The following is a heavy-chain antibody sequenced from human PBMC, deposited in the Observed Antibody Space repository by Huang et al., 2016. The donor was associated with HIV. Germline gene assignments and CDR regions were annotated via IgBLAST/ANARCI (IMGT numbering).Heavy chain of an antibody. Sequence: EVQLVASGGGVVRPGRSLRLSCAASGFTFEDYAMHWVRQTPVKGLEWVAGINWKSGKIANADSVRGRFTISRDNAKNALYLQMNSLRPEDTALYYCAKDWGYDFGAFDFWGRGTMVTVSS. CDR2: INWKSGKI. CDR3: AKDWGYDFGAFDF. V-gene: IGHV3-9*01. D-gene: IGHD3-16*01. CDR1: GFTFEDYA. J-gene: IGHJ3*01.